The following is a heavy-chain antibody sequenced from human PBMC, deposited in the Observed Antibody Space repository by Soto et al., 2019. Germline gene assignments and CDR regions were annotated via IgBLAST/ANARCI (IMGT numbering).Heavy chain of an antibody. Sequence: SRTLSLTCAMSGAGVSRNRSAWNWRRQSPSRGLGWLGRTYYRSKWYNDYAVSVKSRITINPDTSKSQFSLQPNSVTPEDPAVYYCARASSGWYDYSYSYGTDFWGQGTTVTVSS. CDR1: GAGVSRNRSA. CDR3: ARASSGWYDYSYSYGTDF. CDR2: TYYRSKWYN. V-gene: IGHV6-1*01. J-gene: IGHJ6*02. D-gene: IGHD6-19*01.